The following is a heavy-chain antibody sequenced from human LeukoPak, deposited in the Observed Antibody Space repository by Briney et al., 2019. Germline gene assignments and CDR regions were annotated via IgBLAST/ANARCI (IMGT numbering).Heavy chain of an antibody. J-gene: IGHJ6*03. Sequence: GGSLRLSCAASGFTFSDYYMSWIRQAPGKGVEWGSYISSSGRTIYYADSVKGRFTISRENAKNSLYLQMNSLRAEDTAVYYCARDTDFWSGYYIRYYYYYMDVWGKGTTVTVSS. CDR2: ISSSGRTI. V-gene: IGHV3-11*04. CDR3: ARDTDFWSGYYIRYYYYYMDV. D-gene: IGHD3-3*01. CDR1: GFTFSDYY.